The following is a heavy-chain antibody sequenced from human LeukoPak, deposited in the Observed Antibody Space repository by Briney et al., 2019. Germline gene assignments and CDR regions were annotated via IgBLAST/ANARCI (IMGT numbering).Heavy chain of an antibody. V-gene: IGHV3-23*01. CDR3: ARHLGYCSSGTCYFTY. CDR1: GFTFGSYA. Sequence: AGGSLRLSCAASGFTFGSYAMSWVRQAPGKGLEWVSAISGNSEYTYYADSVKGRFTISRDNSKRTLFLQMNSLRAEDTAVYHCARHLGYCSSGTCYFTYWGQGTLVAVSS. CDR2: ISGNSEYT. J-gene: IGHJ4*02. D-gene: IGHD2-15*01.